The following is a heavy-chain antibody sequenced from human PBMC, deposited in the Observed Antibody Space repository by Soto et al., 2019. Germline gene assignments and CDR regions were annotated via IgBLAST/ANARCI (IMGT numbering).Heavy chain of an antibody. CDR3: AKHDSSATSWFDF. D-gene: IGHD3-22*01. J-gene: IGHJ4*02. V-gene: IGHV3-23*01. CDR1: GLTFSRYA. Sequence: PGGSLRLSCAASGLTFSRYAMSWVRQAPGKGLEWVSAISASGDTTYSAGSVKGRFTISRDNFKNTVYLQMNSLRAEDTAIYSCAKHDSSATSWFDFWGQGTLVTVSS. CDR2: ISASGDTT.